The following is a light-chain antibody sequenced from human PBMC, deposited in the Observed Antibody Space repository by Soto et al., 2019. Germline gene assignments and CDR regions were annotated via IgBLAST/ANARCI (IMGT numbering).Light chain of an antibody. Sequence: QSVLTQPPSVSAAPGQKVAISCFGSTSNIGNNHVSWYQQLPGTAPKVLIYEDNKRPSGIPDRFYGSKSGTSATLGITGLQAGDEADYYCGTWDGKVLGGGTKLTVL. J-gene: IGLJ3*02. CDR1: TSNIGNNH. V-gene: IGLV1-51*02. CDR2: EDN. CDR3: GTWDGKV.